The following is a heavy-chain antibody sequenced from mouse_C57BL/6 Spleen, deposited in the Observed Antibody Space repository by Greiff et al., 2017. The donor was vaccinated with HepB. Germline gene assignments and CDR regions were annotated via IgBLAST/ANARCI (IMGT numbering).Heavy chain of an antibody. CDR3: ARGNDDYDEGFDY. J-gene: IGHJ2*01. CDR2: ISYDGSN. Sequence: EVKLQESGPGLVKPSQSLSLTWSVTGYSITSGYYWNWIRQFPGNKLEWMGYISYDGSNNYNPSLNNRISITRDTYKNQFFLKLNSVTTEDTATYDCARGNDDYDEGFDYWGQGTTLTVSS. D-gene: IGHD2-4*01. V-gene: IGHV3-6*01. CDR1: GYSITSGYY.